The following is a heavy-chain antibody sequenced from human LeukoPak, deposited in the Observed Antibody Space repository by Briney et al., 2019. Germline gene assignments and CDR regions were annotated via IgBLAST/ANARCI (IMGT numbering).Heavy chain of an antibody. Sequence: SETLSLTCAVSGYSISSGYYWGWIRQPPGKGLEWIGYIYYSGSTNYNPSLKSRVTISVDTSKNQFSLKLSSVTAADTAVYYCARDRDTAMVTSDWYFDLWGRGTLVTVSS. CDR3: ARDRDTAMVTSDWYFDL. CDR2: IYYSGST. V-gene: IGHV4-61*01. J-gene: IGHJ2*01. CDR1: GYSISSGYY. D-gene: IGHD5-18*01.